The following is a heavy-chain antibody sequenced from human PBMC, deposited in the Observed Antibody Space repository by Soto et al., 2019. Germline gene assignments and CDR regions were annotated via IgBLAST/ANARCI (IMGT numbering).Heavy chain of an antibody. CDR2: IYYSGST. CDR3: ARESQLGWFDS. J-gene: IGHJ5*01. D-gene: IGHD1-1*01. V-gene: IGHV4-59*01. CDR1: GGSISSYY. Sequence: SETLSLTCTVSGGSISSYYWSWIRQPPGKGLEWIGYIYYSGSTNYNPSLKSRVTISVDTSKNQFSLKLSSVTAADTAVYYCARESQLGWFDSWGQGTLVTVSS.